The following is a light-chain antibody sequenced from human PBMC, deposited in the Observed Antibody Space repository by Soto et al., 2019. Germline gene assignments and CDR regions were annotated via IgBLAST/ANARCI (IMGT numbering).Light chain of an antibody. CDR3: SSYTSSSTLV. J-gene: IGLJ2*01. CDR1: SSDVGAYNY. CDR2: EVS. V-gene: IGLV2-14*01. Sequence: QSALTQPASVSGSLGQSIIISCTGTSSDVGAYNYVSWYQQHPGKAPKLMISEVSNRPSGVSNRFSGSKSGNTASLSISGLQAEDEADYYCSSYTSSSTLVFGGGTKLTVL.